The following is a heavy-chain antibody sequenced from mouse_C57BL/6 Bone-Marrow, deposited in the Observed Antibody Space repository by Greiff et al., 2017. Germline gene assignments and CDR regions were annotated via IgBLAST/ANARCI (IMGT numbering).Heavy chain of an antibody. CDR3: ARGGDDYGYFDV. CDR1: GYAFSSSW. V-gene: IGHV1-82*01. J-gene: IGHJ1*03. CDR2: IYPGDGDT. Sequence: QVQLQQSGPELVKPGASVKISCKASGYAFSSSWMNWVKQRPGKGLEWIGRIYPGDGDTNYNGKFKGKATLTADKSSSTAYMQLSSLTSADSAVYFCARGGDDYGYFDVWGTGTTVTVSS. D-gene: IGHD2-4*01.